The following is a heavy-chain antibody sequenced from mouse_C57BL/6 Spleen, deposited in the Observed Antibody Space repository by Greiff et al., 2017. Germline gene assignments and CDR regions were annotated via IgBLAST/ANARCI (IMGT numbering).Heavy chain of an antibody. CDR3: TTSYGRDY. Sequence: EVQLQQSGAELVRPGASVKLSCTASGFNIKDAYMHWVKQRPEQGLEWIGWIDPANGDTEYASKFQGKATITADTSSNTAYLQLSSLTSEDTAVYYCTTSYGRDYWGQGTTLTVSS. CDR1: GFNIKDAY. CDR2: IDPANGDT. J-gene: IGHJ2*01. D-gene: IGHD1-1*01. V-gene: IGHV14-4*01.